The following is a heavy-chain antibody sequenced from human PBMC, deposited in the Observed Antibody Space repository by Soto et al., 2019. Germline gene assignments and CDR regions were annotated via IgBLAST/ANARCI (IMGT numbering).Heavy chain of an antibody. J-gene: IGHJ5*01. V-gene: IGHV4-59*01. CDR3: ARDGFNYYDSSGYYRLFDS. CDR2: IYYSGST. D-gene: IGHD3-22*01. CDR1: GGSISPYY. Sequence: PSETLSLTCTVSGGSISPYYWAWIRQPPGKGLEWIGYIYYSGSTNYNPSLKSRVTMSVDRSINQFSLKLSSVTAADTAVYYCARDGFNYYDSSGYYRLFDSWGQGTLVTVSS.